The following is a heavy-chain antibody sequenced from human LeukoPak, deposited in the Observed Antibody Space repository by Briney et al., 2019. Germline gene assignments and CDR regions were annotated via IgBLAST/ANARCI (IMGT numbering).Heavy chain of an antibody. CDR2: IYPGDSDT. Sequence: HGESLKISCKGSGYSFTSYWIGWVRQMPGKGLEWMGIIYPGDSDTRYSPSFQGQVTISADKSISTAYLQWNSLKASDTAMYYCATLGPHYYDSSGEFDYWGQGTLVTVSS. V-gene: IGHV5-51*01. CDR1: GYSFTSYW. CDR3: ATLGPHYYDSSGEFDY. J-gene: IGHJ4*02. D-gene: IGHD3-22*01.